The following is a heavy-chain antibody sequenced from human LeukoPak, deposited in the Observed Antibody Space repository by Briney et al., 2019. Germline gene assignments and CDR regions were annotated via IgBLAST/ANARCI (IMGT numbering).Heavy chain of an antibody. J-gene: IGHJ5*02. Sequence: WGSLRLSCAASGFTFSSYSMNWVRQAPGKGLEWISSISSSSSYIYYADSVKGLFTIFRANAKNSLYLQMNSMRAEDTAVYYCARATEYCTNGVCYARRNDWFDPWGQGTLVTVSS. D-gene: IGHD2-8*01. CDR2: ISSSSSYI. CDR3: ARATEYCTNGVCYARRNDWFDP. CDR1: GFTFSSYS. V-gene: IGHV3-21*01.